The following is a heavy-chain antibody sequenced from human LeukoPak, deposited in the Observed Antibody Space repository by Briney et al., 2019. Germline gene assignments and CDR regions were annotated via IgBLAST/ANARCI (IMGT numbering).Heavy chain of an antibody. CDR1: GYTFTGYY. CDR3: ARGRIAVAGVDY. Sequence: ASVKVSCKASGYTFTGYYMHWVRQAPGQGLEWMGWINPNSGGTNYAQKLQGRVTMTTDTSTSTAYMELRSLRSDDTAVYYCARGRIAVAGVDYWGQGTLVTVSS. CDR2: INPNSGGT. J-gene: IGHJ4*02. D-gene: IGHD6-19*01. V-gene: IGHV1-2*02.